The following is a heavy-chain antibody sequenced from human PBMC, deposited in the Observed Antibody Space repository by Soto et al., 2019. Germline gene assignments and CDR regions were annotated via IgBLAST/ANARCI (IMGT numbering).Heavy chain of an antibody. CDR3: ARGNTSIQGDLSHYNGLDV. V-gene: IGHV3-48*03. CDR2: ITSSTRTT. Sequence: DEQLVESGGGLVQSGGSLRLSCEASGFTLKSYEVNWVRQAPGKGLEWISYITSSTRTTYYADSVKGRFTISRDNAGKSVYLQMNSLRVEDTAIYYCARGNTSIQGDLSHYNGLDVWGQGTTVTVSS. J-gene: IGHJ6*02. D-gene: IGHD3-10*01. CDR1: GFTLKSYE.